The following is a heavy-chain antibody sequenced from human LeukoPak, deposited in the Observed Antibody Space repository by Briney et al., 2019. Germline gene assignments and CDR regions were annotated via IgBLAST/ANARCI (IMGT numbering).Heavy chain of an antibody. V-gene: IGHV3-74*01. D-gene: IGHD4-23*01. CDR1: GFTFSSYW. CDR3: ARGRPHGNDY. J-gene: IGHJ4*02. Sequence: GGSLRLSCAASGFTFSSYWMNWVRQAPGKGLVWVSRIASDGSSTTYADSVKGRFSISRDNAKNTLYLQMNSLRVKDTAVYYCARGRPHGNDYWGQGTLVTVSS. CDR2: IASDGSST.